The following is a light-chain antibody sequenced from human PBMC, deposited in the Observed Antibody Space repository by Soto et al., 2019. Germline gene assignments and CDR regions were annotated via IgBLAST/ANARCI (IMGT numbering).Light chain of an antibody. CDR2: AAS. Sequence: AIRMTQSPSSFSASTGARVTITCRASQGISSYLAWYQQKPGKAPKLLIYAASTLQSGVPSRFSGSGSGTDFTLTISCLQSEDFATYYCQQYYSYPITFGGGTKVEIK. V-gene: IGKV1-8*01. J-gene: IGKJ4*01. CDR1: QGISSY. CDR3: QQYYSYPIT.